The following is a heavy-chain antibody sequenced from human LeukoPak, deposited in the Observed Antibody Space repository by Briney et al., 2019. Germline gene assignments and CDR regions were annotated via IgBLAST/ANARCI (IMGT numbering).Heavy chain of an antibody. D-gene: IGHD5-24*01. Sequence: GGSLRLSCAASGFTFSSYGMHWVRQAPGKGLEWVAFIRYDGSNEYYADSVKGRFTISRDNSKNTLYLQMNSLRAEDTAVYYCAKDWGWLQSHESFDYWGQGTLVTVSS. V-gene: IGHV3-30*02. CDR2: IRYDGSNE. CDR3: AKDWGWLQSHESFDY. J-gene: IGHJ4*02. CDR1: GFTFSSYG.